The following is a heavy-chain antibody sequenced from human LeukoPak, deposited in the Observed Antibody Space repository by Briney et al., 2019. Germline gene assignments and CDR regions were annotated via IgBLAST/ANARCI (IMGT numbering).Heavy chain of an antibody. Sequence: GGSLRLSCAASGFTFSTYNMNWVRQAPGKGLEWVSFISGSSSTIYYADSVKGRFTISRDNAKNSLYLQMNSLRAEDTAVYYCARDGTYSDSDYWGQGTLVTVSS. CDR3: ARDGTYSDSDY. V-gene: IGHV3-48*03. D-gene: IGHD1-26*01. J-gene: IGHJ4*02. CDR1: GFTFSTYN. CDR2: ISGSSSTI.